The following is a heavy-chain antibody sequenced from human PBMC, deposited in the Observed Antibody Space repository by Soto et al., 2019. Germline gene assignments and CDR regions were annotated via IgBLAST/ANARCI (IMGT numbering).Heavy chain of an antibody. CDR2: IIPIFGTT. D-gene: IGHD2-15*01. CDR1: GGTFSSYA. V-gene: IGHV1-69*05. Sequence: ASVKVSCKASGGTFSSYAISWVRQAPGQGLDWMGGIIPIFGTTYYADSVKGRFTISRDTSENTLHLQMDSLRVEDTAVYYCARDDVLCDGGRCYGIPLDVWGKGTTVTVSS. CDR3: ARDDVLCDGGRCYGIPLDV. J-gene: IGHJ6*04.